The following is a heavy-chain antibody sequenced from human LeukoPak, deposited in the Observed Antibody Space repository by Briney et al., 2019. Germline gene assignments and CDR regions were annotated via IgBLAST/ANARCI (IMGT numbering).Heavy chain of an antibody. Sequence: GASVNVSCKASGYTFTGYYMHWVRQAPGQGLEWMGWINPNSGGTNYAHKFQGRVTMTRETSISTAYMELSKLRSDDTAVYYCARDLFRGSTNYGMDVWGQGTTVTVSS. CDR3: ARDLFRGSTNYGMDV. V-gene: IGHV1-2*07. D-gene: IGHD3-10*01. CDR2: INPNSGGT. CDR1: GYTFTGYY. J-gene: IGHJ6*02.